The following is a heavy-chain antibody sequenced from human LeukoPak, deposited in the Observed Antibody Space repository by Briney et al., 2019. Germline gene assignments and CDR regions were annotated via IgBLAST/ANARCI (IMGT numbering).Heavy chain of an antibody. CDR1: GFTFSDYY. J-gene: IGHJ4*01. D-gene: IGHD4-11*01. CDR2: INTDGRTI. Sequence: GGSLRLSCAASGFTFSDYYMSWIRQAPGKGLVWVSRINTDGRTITYADSVKGRFTISRDNAKNTLYLQMNSLRAEDTAVYYCVRSAFLTTEFYFDYWGHGTLVPVSS. CDR3: VRSAFLTTEFYFDY. V-gene: IGHV3-74*01.